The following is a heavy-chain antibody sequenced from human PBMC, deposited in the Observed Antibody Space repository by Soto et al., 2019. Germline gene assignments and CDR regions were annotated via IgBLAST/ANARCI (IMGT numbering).Heavy chain of an antibody. CDR3: ARMATSGTLNWFDP. V-gene: IGHV1-8*01. CDR1: GYTFGNND. CDR2: MNPNSGNT. Sequence: ASVKVSCKASGYTFGNNDISWVRQATGQGLEWMGWMNPNSGNTGYAQRFQGRVSMTRNTSITTAYLELSSLRSDDTAIYYCARMATSGTLNWFDPWGQGTLVTVSS. J-gene: IGHJ5*02.